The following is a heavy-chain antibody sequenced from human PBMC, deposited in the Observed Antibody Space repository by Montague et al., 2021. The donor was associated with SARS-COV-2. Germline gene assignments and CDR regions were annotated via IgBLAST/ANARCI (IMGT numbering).Heavy chain of an antibody. V-gene: IGHV4-39*02. Sequence: SETLSLTCTVSGGSISSSNYYWDWIRQPPGKGLEWIGSIYDSGSTYYNPSLKSRVTISVDTPKNHFSLKLSSVTAADTAVYYCARRGRKLLPVATTIGGFDIWGQGTTVTVSS. CDR2: IYDSGST. D-gene: IGHD5-12*01. CDR1: GGSISSSNYY. CDR3: ARRGRKLLPVATTIGGFDI. J-gene: IGHJ3*02.